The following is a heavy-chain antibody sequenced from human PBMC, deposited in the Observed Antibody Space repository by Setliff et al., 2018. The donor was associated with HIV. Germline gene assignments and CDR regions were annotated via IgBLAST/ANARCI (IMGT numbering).Heavy chain of an antibody. CDR2: ISTYNGNT. CDR3: AKDPSVTVTTI. V-gene: IGHV1-18*01. CDR1: GYTFTAFS. J-gene: IGHJ3*02. Sequence: ASVKVSCKASGYTFTAFSMNWLRQAPGQGPEWMGWISTYNGNTNYAQKFQGRVTMTTDTSTSTVYMELRSLRSDDTAVYYCAKDPSVTVTTIWGQGTMVTVSS. D-gene: IGHD4-17*01.